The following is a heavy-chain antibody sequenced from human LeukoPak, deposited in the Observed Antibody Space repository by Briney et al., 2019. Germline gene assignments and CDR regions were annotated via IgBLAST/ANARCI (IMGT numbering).Heavy chain of an antibody. D-gene: IGHD4-17*01. CDR3: ARRTLDYGDSLIDY. CDR1: GFTFSSYS. J-gene: IGHJ4*02. CDR2: ISSSSSYI. V-gene: IGHV3-21*01. Sequence: KSGGSLRLSCAASGFTFSSYSMNWVRQAPGKGLEWVSSISSSSSYIYYADSVKGRFTISRDNAKNSLYLQMNSLRAEDTAVYYCARRTLDYGDSLIDYWGQGTLVTVSS.